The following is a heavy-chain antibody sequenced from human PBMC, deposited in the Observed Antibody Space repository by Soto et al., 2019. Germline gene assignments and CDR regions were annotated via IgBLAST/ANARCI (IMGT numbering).Heavy chain of an antibody. Sequence: QVQLVQSGAEVKKPGSSVKVSCKASGGTFSSYAISWVRQAPGQGLEWMGGIIPIFGTANYAQKFQGRVTITADEPTSTAYMELSSLRSEDTAVYYCARDRATVVVAATHWFDPWGQGTLVTVSS. CDR3: ARDRATVVVAATHWFDP. J-gene: IGHJ5*02. D-gene: IGHD2-15*01. CDR1: GGTFSSYA. V-gene: IGHV1-69*01. CDR2: IIPIFGTA.